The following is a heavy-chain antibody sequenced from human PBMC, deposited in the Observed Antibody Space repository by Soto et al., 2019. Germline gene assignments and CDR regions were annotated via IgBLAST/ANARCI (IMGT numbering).Heavy chain of an antibody. J-gene: IGHJ6*02. CDR1: GGTFSSYA. Sequence: SVKVSCKASGGTFSSYAISWVRQAPGQGLEWMGGIFPKFGTTYSAQKLQDRLTITADESTSTVYMQLSSLRLDDTAVYYCEAEMTFGKLSVVWGQGTTVTVSS. D-gene: IGHD3-16*02. CDR3: EAEMTFGKLSVV. V-gene: IGHV1-69*13. CDR2: IFPKFGTT.